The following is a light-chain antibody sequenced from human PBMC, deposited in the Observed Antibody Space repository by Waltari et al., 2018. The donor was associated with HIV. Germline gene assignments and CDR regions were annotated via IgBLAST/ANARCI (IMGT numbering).Light chain of an antibody. Sequence: DILMTQSPSSVSASVGDRVPITCRASQGIPGWLAWYQQKPGTAPKLLIYAASSLDSGGPSRFSGSGSGTDFSLTISSLQPEDCAAYYCQQANSFPLSFGGGTKVEIK. CDR3: QQANSFPLS. J-gene: IGKJ4*01. CDR2: AAS. V-gene: IGKV1-12*01. CDR1: QGIPGW.